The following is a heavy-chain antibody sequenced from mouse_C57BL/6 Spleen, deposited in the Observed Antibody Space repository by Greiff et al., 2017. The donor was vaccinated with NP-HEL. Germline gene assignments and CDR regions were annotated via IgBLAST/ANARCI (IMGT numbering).Heavy chain of an antibody. CDR3: AREWEFITTVVDYAMDY. D-gene: IGHD1-1*01. CDR2: ISYDGSY. J-gene: IGHJ4*01. V-gene: IGHV3-6*01. CDR1: GYSITSGYY. Sequence: EVQLQESGPGLVKPSQSLSLPCSVTGYSITSGYYWNWIRQFPGNKLEWMGYISYDGSYHYNPSLKNRISVTRDTSKNQIFLKLNSVTTEDTATYYCAREWEFITTVVDYAMDYWGQGTSVTVSS.